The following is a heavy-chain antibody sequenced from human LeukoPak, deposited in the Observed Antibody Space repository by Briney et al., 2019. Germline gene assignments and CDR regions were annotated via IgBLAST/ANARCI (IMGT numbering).Heavy chain of an antibody. D-gene: IGHD5-12*01. CDR2: ISSSGSTI. CDR3: ARDSGGSIVATMTLVDY. CDR1: GFTFSDYY. Sequence: TGGSLRLSCAASGFTFSDYYMSWIRQAPGKGLEWVSYISSSGSTIYYADSVKGRSTISRDNAKNSLYLQMNSLRAEDTAVYYCARDSGGSIVATMTLVDYWGQGTLVTVSS. V-gene: IGHV3-11*01. J-gene: IGHJ4*02.